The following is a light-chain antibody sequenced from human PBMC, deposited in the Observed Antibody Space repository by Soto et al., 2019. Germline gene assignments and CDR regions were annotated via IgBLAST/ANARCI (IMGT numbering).Light chain of an antibody. Sequence: EIVLTQSPGTLSLSPGERATLSCRASQSVSSSFLAWYRQKPGQAPRLLIFGASSRATGIPDRFSGSGSGTDFTLTISRLEPEDFVVYYCQHYGSSLYTFGQGTKLEIK. J-gene: IGKJ2*01. CDR2: GAS. V-gene: IGKV3-20*01. CDR3: QHYGSSLYT. CDR1: QSVSSSF.